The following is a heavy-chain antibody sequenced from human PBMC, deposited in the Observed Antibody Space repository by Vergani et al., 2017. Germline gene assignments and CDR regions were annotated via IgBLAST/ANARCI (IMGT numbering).Heavy chain of an antibody. CDR3: ARIYGGNSDVFDI. J-gene: IGHJ3*02. CDR1: GGSISSYY. V-gene: IGHV4-59*01. Sequence: QVQLQESGPGLVKPSETLSLTCTVSGGSISSYYWSWIRQPPGKGMEWIGYIYYSGSTNYNPSLKRRVTISVDTSKNQLSLTISSVTAADTAVYYFARIYGGNSDVFDIWGQGTMVTVSS. D-gene: IGHD4-23*01. CDR2: IYYSGST.